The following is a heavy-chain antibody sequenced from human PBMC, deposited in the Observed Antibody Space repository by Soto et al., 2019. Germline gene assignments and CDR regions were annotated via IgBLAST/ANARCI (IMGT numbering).Heavy chain of an antibody. V-gene: IGHV4-34*01. CDR3: ARGLGYFDL. J-gene: IGHJ2*01. CDR1: GGSFSGYY. Sequence: PSETLSLTCAVYGGSFSGYYWSWIRQPPGKGLEWIGEINHSGSTNYNPSLKSRVTISVDTSKNQFSLKLSSVTAADTAAYYCARGLGYFDLWGRGTLVTV. CDR2: INHSGST.